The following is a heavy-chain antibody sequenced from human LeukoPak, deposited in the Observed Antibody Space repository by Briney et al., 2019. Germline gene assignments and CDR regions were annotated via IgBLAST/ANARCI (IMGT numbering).Heavy chain of an antibody. Sequence: GGSLRLSCAVSGFTFSSYAMSWVRQAPGKGLEWVSYISSSSSTIYYADSVKGRFTISRDNAKNSLYLQMNSLRAEDTAVYYCARVYYDFWSGYSDAFDIWGQGTMVTVSA. CDR3: ARVYYDFWSGYSDAFDI. V-gene: IGHV3-48*01. CDR2: ISSSSSTI. D-gene: IGHD3-3*01. J-gene: IGHJ3*02. CDR1: GFTFSSYA.